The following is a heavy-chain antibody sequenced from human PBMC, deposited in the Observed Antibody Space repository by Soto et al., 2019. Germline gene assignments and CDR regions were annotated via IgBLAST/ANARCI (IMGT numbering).Heavy chain of an antibody. Sequence: GEALKSSCERSGYSFTSYWIGWVRQMPGKGLEWMGIIYPGDSDTRYSPSFQGQVTISADKSISTAYLQWSSLKASDTAMYYCARQPYGDPLTFDFWGQGTLVTVSS. CDR3: ARQPYGDPLTFDF. V-gene: IGHV5-51*01. J-gene: IGHJ4*02. D-gene: IGHD4-17*01. CDR1: GYSFTSYW. CDR2: IYPGDSDT.